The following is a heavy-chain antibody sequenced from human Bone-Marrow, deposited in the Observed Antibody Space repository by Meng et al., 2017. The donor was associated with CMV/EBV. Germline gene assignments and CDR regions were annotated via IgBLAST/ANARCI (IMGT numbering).Heavy chain of an antibody. J-gene: IGHJ3*02. CDR2: ISSSSTI. CDR1: GFTFSSYS. Sequence: GESLKISCAGSGFTFSSYSMNWVRQAPGKGLEWVSYISSSSTIYYADSVKGRFTISRHNAKNSLYLQMNSLRAEDTAVYYCARSGLGATTVNAFDIWGQGTMVTVSS. V-gene: IGHV3-48*04. D-gene: IGHD1-26*01. CDR3: ARSGLGATTVNAFDI.